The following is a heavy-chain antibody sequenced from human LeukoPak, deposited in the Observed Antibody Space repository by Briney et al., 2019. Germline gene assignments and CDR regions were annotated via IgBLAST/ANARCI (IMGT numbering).Heavy chain of an antibody. V-gene: IGHV3-48*03. CDR3: ARDRLFGNLPDY. CDR1: GFTFNNYA. Sequence: TGGSLRLSCAASGFTFNNYAMNWVRQAPGKGLEWISYISSSGSSISYADSVKGRFTISRDNAKNSLKLQMNSLRAEDTAVYYCARDRLFGNLPDYWGQGTLVTVSS. D-gene: IGHD1-7*01. CDR2: ISSSGSSI. J-gene: IGHJ4*02.